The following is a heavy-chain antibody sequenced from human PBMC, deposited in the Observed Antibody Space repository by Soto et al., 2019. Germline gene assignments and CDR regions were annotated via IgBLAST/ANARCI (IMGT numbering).Heavy chain of an antibody. V-gene: IGHV3-30*18. D-gene: IGHD5-12*01. CDR3: ANKVYSGYDYTLWPDFGMDV. CDR2: ISYDGSNK. Sequence: PGGSLRLSCAASGFTFSSYGMHWVRQAPGKGLEWVAVISYDGSNKYYADSVKGRFTISRDNSKNTLYLQMNSLRAEDTAVYYCANKVYSGYDYTLWPDFGMDVWGQGTTVTVSS. CDR1: GFTFSSYG. J-gene: IGHJ6*02.